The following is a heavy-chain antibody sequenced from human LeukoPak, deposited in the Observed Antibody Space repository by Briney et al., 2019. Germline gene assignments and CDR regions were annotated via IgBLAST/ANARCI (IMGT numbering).Heavy chain of an antibody. Sequence: QPSETLSLTCAVYGGSFSGYYWSWIRQPPGKGLEWIGEINHSGSTNYNPSLKSRVTISVDTSKNQFSLKLSSVTAADTAVYYCARVESGFDPWGQGTLVTVPS. CDR3: ARVESGFDP. V-gene: IGHV4-34*01. J-gene: IGHJ5*02. CDR2: INHSGST. CDR1: GGSFSGYY.